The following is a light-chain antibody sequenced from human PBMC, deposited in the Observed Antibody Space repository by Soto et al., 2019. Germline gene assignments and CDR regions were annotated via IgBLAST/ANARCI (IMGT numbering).Light chain of an antibody. V-gene: IGKV1-5*03. CDR2: KSS. J-gene: IGKJ3*01. CDR3: LQYNSYSMGFT. CDR1: QSVNSW. Sequence: DIQMTQSPSTLSASVGDRVIITCRASQSVNSWLAWYQQKPGKAPKLLIYKSSNLQTGVPSRFSGSGSGTEFTLTVSSLQPDDFATYYCLQYNSYSMGFTFGPGTKVDIK.